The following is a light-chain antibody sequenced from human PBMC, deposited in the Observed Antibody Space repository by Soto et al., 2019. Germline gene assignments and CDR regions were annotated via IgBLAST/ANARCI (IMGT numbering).Light chain of an antibody. CDR1: SSDVGSYNL. J-gene: IGLJ3*02. CDR3: CTYAGGTNWV. Sequence: QSVLTQPASVSGSPGQSITISCTGTSSDVGSYNLVSWYQQHPGKAPKLMIYEGGKRPSGVSDRFSGSKSGNTASLTISGLQAEDEADYYCCTYAGGTNWVFGGGTKVTVL. V-gene: IGLV2-23*01. CDR2: EGG.